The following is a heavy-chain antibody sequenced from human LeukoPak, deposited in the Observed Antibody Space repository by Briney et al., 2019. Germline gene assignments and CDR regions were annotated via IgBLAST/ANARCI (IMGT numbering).Heavy chain of an antibody. J-gene: IGHJ6*03. D-gene: IGHD3-3*01. V-gene: IGHV4-34*01. CDR2: IYHTGST. CDR1: GGTFSGYY. CDR3: ARDDFGVALGGV. Sequence: SETLSLTCAVYGGTFSGYYWSWIRQSPGKGLEWIGQIYHTGSTNYNPSLRSRVTISVDTSKNQFSLKLTSVTAVDTAIYYCARDDFGVALGGVWGKGTTVTVSS.